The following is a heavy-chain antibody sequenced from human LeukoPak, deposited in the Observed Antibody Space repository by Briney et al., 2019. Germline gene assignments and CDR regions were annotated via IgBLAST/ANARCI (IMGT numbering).Heavy chain of an antibody. V-gene: IGHV3-30-3*01. D-gene: IGHD4-17*01. J-gene: IGHJ4*02. CDR2: ISYDGSNK. CDR3: ARVYGDLPY. Sequence: GGSLRLSCAASGFTFSSYAMHWVRQAPGKGLEWVAVISYDGSNKYYADSVKGRFTISRDNSKNTLYLQTNSLRAEDTAVYYCARVYGDLPYWGQGTLVTVSS. CDR1: GFTFSSYA.